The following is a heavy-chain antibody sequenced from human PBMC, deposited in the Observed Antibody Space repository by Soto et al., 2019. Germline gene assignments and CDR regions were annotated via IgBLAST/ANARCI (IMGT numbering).Heavy chain of an antibody. Sequence: ASVKVSCKASGYTFTSYAMHWVRQAPGQRLEWMGWINAGNGNTKYSQKFQGRVTITRDTSASTAYMELSSLRSEDTAVYYCAAGWLRFLVWYAQASNGMDAWGQGTNVTVSS. CDR2: INAGNGNT. D-gene: IGHD3-3*01. J-gene: IGHJ6*02. V-gene: IGHV1-3*01. CDR1: GYTFTSYA. CDR3: AAGWLRFLVWYAQASNGMDA.